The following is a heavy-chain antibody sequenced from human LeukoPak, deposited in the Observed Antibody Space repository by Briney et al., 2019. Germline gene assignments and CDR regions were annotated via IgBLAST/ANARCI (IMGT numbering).Heavy chain of an antibody. CDR2: INPNSGGT. D-gene: IGHD3-22*01. J-gene: IGHJ6*03. Sequence: ASVKVSCKASGYTFTGYYMHWVRQAPGQGLEWMGRINPNSGGTNYAQKFQGRVTMTRDTSISTAYMELSRLRSDDTAVYYCARGVDSSGWAVFYYMDVWGKGTTVTVSS. V-gene: IGHV1-2*06. CDR1: GYTFTGYY. CDR3: ARGVDSSGWAVFYYMDV.